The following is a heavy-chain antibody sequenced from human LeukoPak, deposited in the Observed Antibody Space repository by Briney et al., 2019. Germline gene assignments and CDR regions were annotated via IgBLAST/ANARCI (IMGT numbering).Heavy chain of an antibody. J-gene: IGHJ4*02. D-gene: IGHD1-26*01. Sequence: ASVTVSFKASGYTFTGYYMHWVRQAPGQGLEWMGWINPNSGGTNYAQKFQGRVTMTRDTSISTAYMELSRLRSDDTAVYYCARVRGELPPYYFDYWGQGTLVTVSS. V-gene: IGHV1-2*02. CDR1: GYTFTGYY. CDR3: ARVRGELPPYYFDY. CDR2: INPNSGGT.